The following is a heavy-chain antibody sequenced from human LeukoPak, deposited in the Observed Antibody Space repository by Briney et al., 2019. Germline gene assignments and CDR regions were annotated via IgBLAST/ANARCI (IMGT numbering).Heavy chain of an antibody. CDR2: IYYSGST. J-gene: IGHJ4*02. V-gene: IGHV4-59*01. CDR3: ARGALYDFWSGSSFDY. D-gene: IGHD3-3*01. Sequence: SETLSLTCTVSGGSTSTYYWSWIRQPPGKGLEWIRYIYYSGSTNYNPSLKSRVTISVDTSKHQFSLKLSSVTAADTAVYYCARGALYDFWSGSSFDYWGQGTLVTVSS. CDR1: GGSTSTYY.